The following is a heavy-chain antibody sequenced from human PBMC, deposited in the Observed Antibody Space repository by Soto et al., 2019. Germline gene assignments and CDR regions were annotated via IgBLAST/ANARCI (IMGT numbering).Heavy chain of an antibody. CDR3: ARPTRQWLGLRHSYGMDV. CDR2: INHSGST. J-gene: IGHJ6*02. D-gene: IGHD6-19*01. CDR1: GGSFSGYY. V-gene: IGHV4-34*01. Sequence: PSETLSLTCAVYGGSFSGYYWSWIRQPPGKGLEWIGEINHSGSTNYNPSLKSRVTISVDTSKNQFSLKLSSVTAADTAVYYCARPTRQWLGLRHSYGMDVWGQRTTFTFSS.